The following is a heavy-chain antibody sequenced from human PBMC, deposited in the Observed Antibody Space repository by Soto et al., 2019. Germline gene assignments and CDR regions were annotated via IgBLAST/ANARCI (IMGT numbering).Heavy chain of an antibody. CDR2: TYYRSKWYN. CDR3: ARYRYCLGFYSSSWHGQYSSDY. V-gene: IGHV6-1*01. D-gene: IGHD6-13*01. Sequence: SQTPSLTCVISGDSVSSNSAAWNWIRQSPSRGLEWLGRTYYRSKWYNDYAVSVKSRITINPDTSKNQFSLQLNSVTPEDTAVDYCARYRYCLGFYSSSWHGQYSSDYWGQGTRVTVSS. CDR1: GDSVSSNSAA. J-gene: IGHJ4*02.